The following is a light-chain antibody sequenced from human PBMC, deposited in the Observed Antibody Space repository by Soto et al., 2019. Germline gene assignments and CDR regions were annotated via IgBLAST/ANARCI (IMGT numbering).Light chain of an antibody. V-gene: IGKV3-11*01. J-gene: IGKJ3*01. CDR1: HSVNTY. CDR3: KQLNKYPFS. CDR2: GAS. Sequence: EIVLTQSPATLSLSPGDRATLSCRASHSVNTYLAWYQQKPGQAPRLLIYGASNRATGIPARFSGSGSGTAFPLPITTLEPEDFQPYYSKQLNKYPFSSAPGTKVNIK.